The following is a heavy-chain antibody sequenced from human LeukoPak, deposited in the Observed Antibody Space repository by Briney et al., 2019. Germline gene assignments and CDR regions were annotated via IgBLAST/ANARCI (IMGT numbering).Heavy chain of an antibody. V-gene: IGHV3-23*01. D-gene: IGHD3-10*02. Sequence: GGSLRLSCEVSGFTFSSYAMSWVRQAPGKGLEWVSVMSGSGGKTYYADSVKGRFTISRDNSKNTLYLQMNSLRVEDTAVYYCARHVRLWSPLDYWGQGALVTVSS. CDR2: MSGSGGKT. CDR1: GFTFSSYA. CDR3: ARHVRLWSPLDY. J-gene: IGHJ4*02.